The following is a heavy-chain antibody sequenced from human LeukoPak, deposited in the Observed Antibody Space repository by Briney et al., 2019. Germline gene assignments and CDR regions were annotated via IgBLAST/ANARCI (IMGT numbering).Heavy chain of an antibody. V-gene: IGHV3-23*01. CDR2: ISGSGGSGVST. CDR1: GFTFSSYA. Sequence: GESLRLSCAASGFTFSSYAMNWVRQAPGKGLEWVSSISGSGGSGVSTYYADSVKGRFTISRDNSKNTLYLQMSSLRAEDTAVYYCAKGGYRSTTSCYMGRSYYYYMDVWGKGTTVTVSS. D-gene: IGHD2-2*02. CDR3: AKGGYRSTTSCYMGRSYYYYMDV. J-gene: IGHJ6*03.